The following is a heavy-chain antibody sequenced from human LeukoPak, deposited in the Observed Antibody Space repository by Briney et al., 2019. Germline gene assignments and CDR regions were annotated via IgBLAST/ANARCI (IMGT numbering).Heavy chain of an antibody. D-gene: IGHD5-12*01. CDR2: ISYDGSNK. V-gene: IGHV3-30*04. J-gene: IGHJ6*03. Sequence: GGSLRLSCAASGFTFSRHAVHWVRQAPGKGLEWVALISYDGSNKYYADSVKGRITISRDNSKNTLYVQMNSLRVEDTAVYYCAKGGFVDIVAPITGEVDYHYYYMDVWGKGTTVTISS. CDR3: AKGGFVDIVAPITGEVDYHYYYMDV. CDR1: GFTFSRHA.